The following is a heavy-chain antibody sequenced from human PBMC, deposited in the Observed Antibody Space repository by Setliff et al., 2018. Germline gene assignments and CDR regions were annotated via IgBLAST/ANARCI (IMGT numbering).Heavy chain of an antibody. V-gene: IGHV3-33*06. D-gene: IGHD2-15*01. Sequence: GGSLRLSCAASGFTFSSYSMHWVRQAPGKGLEWVAVIWYDGSNKYYADSVKGRFTISRDNSKNTLFLQMNSLRAEDTAVYYCAKDSRYCSGGSCSEPDAFDIWGQGTMVTVSS. CDR2: IWYDGSNK. CDR1: GFTFSSYS. CDR3: AKDSRYCSGGSCSEPDAFDI. J-gene: IGHJ3*02.